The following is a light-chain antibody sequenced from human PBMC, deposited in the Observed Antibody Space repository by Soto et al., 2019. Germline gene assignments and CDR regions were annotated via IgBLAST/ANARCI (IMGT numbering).Light chain of an antibody. J-gene: IGLJ3*02. CDR2: KNN. Sequence: QSVLTQPPSVSGAPGQTITMSFTGSGSNVGASYDVHWYQVLPGAGPRLLIYKNNNRPSGVPDRFSGSKSGTSASLAITGLRAEDEADYYCQSYDNILSGPLFGGGTQLTVL. CDR3: QSYDNILSGPL. CDR1: GSNVGASYD. V-gene: IGLV1-40*01.